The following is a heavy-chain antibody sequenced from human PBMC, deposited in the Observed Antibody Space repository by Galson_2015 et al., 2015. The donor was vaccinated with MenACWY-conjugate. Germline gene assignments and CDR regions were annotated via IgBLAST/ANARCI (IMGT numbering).Heavy chain of an antibody. Sequence: SLRLSCAASGFTFSSYWMSWVRQAPGKGLEWVANIKQDGSEKYYVDSVKGRFTISRDNAKNSLYLQMNSLRAEDTAVYYCARDTLLTMIRYFQHWGQGTLVTVSS. V-gene: IGHV3-7*03. CDR1: GFTFSSYW. CDR3: ARDTLLTMIRYFQH. CDR2: IKQDGSEK. J-gene: IGHJ1*01. D-gene: IGHD3-22*01.